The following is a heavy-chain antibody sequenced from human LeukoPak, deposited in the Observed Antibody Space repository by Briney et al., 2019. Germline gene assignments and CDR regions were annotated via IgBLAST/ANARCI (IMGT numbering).Heavy chain of an antibody. CDR3: AKGGYGEAASLGY. J-gene: IGHJ4*02. V-gene: IGHV3-53*05. CDR2: IYSGGST. Sequence: GGSLRLSCAASGFTVSSNYMSWVRQAPGKGLEWVSVIYSGGSTYYADSVKGRFTISRDNAKNSLYLQMNSLRAEDTALYYCAKGGYGEAASLGYWGQGTLVTVSS. CDR1: GFTVSSNY. D-gene: IGHD4-17*01.